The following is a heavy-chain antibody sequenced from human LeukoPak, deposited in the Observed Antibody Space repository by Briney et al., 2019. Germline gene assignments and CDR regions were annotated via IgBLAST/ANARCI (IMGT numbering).Heavy chain of an antibody. D-gene: IGHD2-2*01. CDR2: ISAYNGNT. Sequence: ASVKVSCKASGYTFTNYGISWVRQAPGQGLEWMGWISAYNGNTNYAQKLQGRVTMTTDTSTSTAYMELRSLTSDDTAVYYCARVGAYCTSTSCLDYWGQGTLVTVSS. V-gene: IGHV1-18*01. CDR1: GYTFTNYG. J-gene: IGHJ4*02. CDR3: ARVGAYCTSTSCLDY.